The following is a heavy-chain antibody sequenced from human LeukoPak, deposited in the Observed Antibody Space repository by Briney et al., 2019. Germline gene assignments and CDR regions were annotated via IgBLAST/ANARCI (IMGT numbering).Heavy chain of an antibody. CDR1: GYSFTRKW. CDR3: ARCYYDILTGYPTLDY. V-gene: IGHV5-51*01. Sequence: GESLKISCKGSGYSFTRKWIGWVRQMPGKGLEWMAIIYPGDSDTTYSPSFQGQVTISADKSINTAYLQWSSLKASDTAMYYCARCYYDILTGYPTLDYWGQGTLVTVSS. J-gene: IGHJ4*02. D-gene: IGHD3-9*01. CDR2: IYPGDSDT.